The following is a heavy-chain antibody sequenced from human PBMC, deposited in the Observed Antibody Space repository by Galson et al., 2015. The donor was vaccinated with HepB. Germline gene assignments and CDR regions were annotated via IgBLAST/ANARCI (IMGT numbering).Heavy chain of an antibody. V-gene: IGHV3-13*01. CDR2: IGNVCDT. Sequence: SLRLSCAASGFTFSNYDMHWVRQRTGKSLEWVSVIGNVCDTNYADSVKGRFSFSRENAKNSLYLQMNSLRAGDAAVYYCARGNETTGGAFDIWGQGTMVTVSS. CDR3: ARGNETTGGAFDI. CDR1: GFTFSNYD. J-gene: IGHJ3*02. D-gene: IGHD4-11*01.